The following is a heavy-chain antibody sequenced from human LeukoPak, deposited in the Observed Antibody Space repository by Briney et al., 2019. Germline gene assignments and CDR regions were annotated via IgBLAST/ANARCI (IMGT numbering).Heavy chain of an antibody. CDR2: IDPSDSYT. V-gene: IGHV5-10-1*01. D-gene: IGHD3-9*01. J-gene: IGHJ4*02. Sequence: GESLRISCKGSGYSFTSYWISWVRQMPGKGLEWMGRIDPSDSYTNYSPSFQGHVTISAHKSISTAYLQWSSLKASDTAMYYCARVFILTGYYISYYFDYWGQGTLVTVSS. CDR3: ARVFILTGYYISYYFDY. CDR1: GYSFTSYW.